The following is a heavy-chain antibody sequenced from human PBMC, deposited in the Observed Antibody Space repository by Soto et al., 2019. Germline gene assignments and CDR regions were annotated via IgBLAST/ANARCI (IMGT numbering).Heavy chain of an antibody. CDR3: ARGLVGSGYNDY. D-gene: IGHD5-12*01. CDR2: INHSGST. V-gene: IGHV4-34*01. CDR1: GGSFSGYY. Sequence: QVQLQQWGAGLLKPSETLSLTCAVYGGSFSGYYWSWIRQPPGKGLEWIGEINHSGSTNYNPSLKSRVTISVGTSKDPFSLKLSSVTAADTAVYYCARGLVGSGYNDYWGQGTLVTVSS. J-gene: IGHJ4*02.